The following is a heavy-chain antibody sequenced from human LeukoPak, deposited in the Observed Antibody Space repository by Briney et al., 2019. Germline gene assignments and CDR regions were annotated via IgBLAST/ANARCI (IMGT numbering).Heavy chain of an antibody. Sequence: PSETLSLTCTVSVDSSSRYCWSWVRQPPGKGLEWIGYIHYSGITNYNPSFASRVTMTGDTPKSQFSLKLSPVTVADAAVYYCARHDLRGGAFDSWGQGTTVTVSS. CDR1: VDSSSRYC. CDR3: ARHDLRGGAFDS. CDR2: IHYSGIT. D-gene: IGHD2-15*01. V-gene: IGHV4-59*08. J-gene: IGHJ3*02.